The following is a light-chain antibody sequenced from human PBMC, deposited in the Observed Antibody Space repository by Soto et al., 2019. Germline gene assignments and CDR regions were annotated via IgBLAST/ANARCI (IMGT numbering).Light chain of an antibody. CDR3: QQYGSSSYT. CDR2: AAS. Sequence: EIVLTQSPGTLSLSPGERATLSCRASQSISSSCLAWYQQKPGQAPRLLIYAASSRAPSIPDRFSGSGSGTDFTLTISRLEPEDFAVYYCQQYGSSSYTFGQGTQLEIK. J-gene: IGKJ2*01. CDR1: QSISSSC. V-gene: IGKV3-20*01.